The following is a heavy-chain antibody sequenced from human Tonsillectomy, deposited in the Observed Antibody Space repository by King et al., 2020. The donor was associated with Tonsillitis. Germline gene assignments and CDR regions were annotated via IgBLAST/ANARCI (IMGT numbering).Heavy chain of an antibody. D-gene: IGHD6-6*01. CDR2: IRSKANSYAT. Sequence: VQLVESGGGLVQPGGSLKLSCAASGFTFSCSAMHWVRQASGKGLEWVGCIRSKANSYATEYAASVKGRFIISRDDSKNTAYLQMNSLKTEDTAVYYCTTPGSVYSSSYDYWGQGTLVTVSS. V-gene: IGHV3-73*01. CDR1: GFTFSCSA. J-gene: IGHJ4*02. CDR3: TTPGSVYSSSYDY.